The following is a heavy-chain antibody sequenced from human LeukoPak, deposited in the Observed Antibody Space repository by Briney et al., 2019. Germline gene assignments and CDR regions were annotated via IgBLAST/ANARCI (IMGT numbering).Heavy chain of an antibody. CDR3: ARDQGGTYYPDY. CDR2: ISAYNGNT. CDR1: GYTFIIYG. V-gene: IGHV1-18*01. Sequence: ASAPVSCKASGYTFIIYGISWVRQAPGQGLEWMGWISAYNGNTNYAQKLQGRVTMTTDTSTSTAYMELRSLRSDDTAVYYCARDQGGTYYPDYWGQGTLVTVSS. J-gene: IGHJ4*02. D-gene: IGHD1-26*01.